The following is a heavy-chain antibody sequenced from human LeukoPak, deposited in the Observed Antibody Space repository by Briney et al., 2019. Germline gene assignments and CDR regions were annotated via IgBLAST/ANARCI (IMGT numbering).Heavy chain of an antibody. D-gene: IGHD3-3*01. CDR3: ASSDYDFWSGYSN. Sequence: SETLSLTCTVSGGSISSYYWSWIRQPPGKGLEWIGYIYYSGSTNYNPSLKSRVTISVDTSKNQFSLRLSSVTAADTAVYYCASSDYDFWSGYSNWGQGTLVTVSS. V-gene: IGHV4-59*08. J-gene: IGHJ4*02. CDR2: IYYSGST. CDR1: GGSISSYY.